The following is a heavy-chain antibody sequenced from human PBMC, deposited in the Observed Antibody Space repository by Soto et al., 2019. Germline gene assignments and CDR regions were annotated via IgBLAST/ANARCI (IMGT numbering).Heavy chain of an antibody. D-gene: IGHD2-15*01. CDR1: GYTFTSYA. CDR3: ARDLGYALPDY. J-gene: IGHJ4*02. V-gene: IGHV1-3*05. CDR2: INAGNGNT. Sequence: QVQLVQSGAEEKKPGASVKISCKASGYTFTSYAMHWVRQAPGQRLEWMGWINAGNGNTKYSQKFQGRVTITRDTSASTAYMELSSLRSEDTAVYYCARDLGYALPDYWGQGTLVTVSS.